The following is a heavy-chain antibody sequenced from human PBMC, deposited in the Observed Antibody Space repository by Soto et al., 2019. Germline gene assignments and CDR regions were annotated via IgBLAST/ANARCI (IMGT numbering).Heavy chain of an antibody. J-gene: IGHJ4*02. Sequence: VQLVESGGGVVQPGRSLRLSCAASGFTFSTHWMHWVRQVPEKGLVWVSRINGDGSQTTYADSVRGRLTISRDNAKNTLYLQMNNLRVEDTAVYYCAGDSPHDSTVAGDYWGQGTLVTVSS. V-gene: IGHV3-74*01. CDR2: INGDGSQT. CDR3: AGDSPHDSTVAGDY. CDR1: GFTFSTHW. D-gene: IGHD3-22*01.